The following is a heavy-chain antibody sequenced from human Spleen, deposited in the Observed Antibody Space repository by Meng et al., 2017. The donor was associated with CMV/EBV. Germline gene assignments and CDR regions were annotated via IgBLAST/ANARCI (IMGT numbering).Heavy chain of an antibody. D-gene: IGHD3-3*01. Sequence: GGSLRLSCAASGFTFSSYAMSWVRQAPGKGLEWVSAISGSGGSTYYADSVKGRFTISRDNSKNTRYLQMNSLRAEDTAVYYCAKDQDYDFWSGYRIGYFDYWGQGTLVTVSS. CDR2: ISGSGGST. CDR1: GFTFSSYA. CDR3: AKDQDYDFWSGYRIGYFDY. V-gene: IGHV3-23*01. J-gene: IGHJ4*02.